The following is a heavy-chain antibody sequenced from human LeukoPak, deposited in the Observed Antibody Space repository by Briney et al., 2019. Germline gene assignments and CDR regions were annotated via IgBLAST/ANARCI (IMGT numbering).Heavy chain of an antibody. CDR1: GFTFSSCA. J-gene: IGHJ4*02. CDR2: ISGSGAYT. D-gene: IGHD5-12*01. V-gene: IGHV3-23*01. CDR3: AKYDGVATNLYFDY. Sequence: GGTLRLSCSASGFTFSSCAMNWVRQAPGKGLEWVSSISGSGAYTYYADSVKGRFTISRDNSKNTLFLQMNSLRADDTAVYYCAKYDGVATNLYFDYWGQGTLVTVSS.